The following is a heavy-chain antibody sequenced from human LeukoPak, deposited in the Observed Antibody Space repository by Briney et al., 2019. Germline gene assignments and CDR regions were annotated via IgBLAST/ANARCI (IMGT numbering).Heavy chain of an antibody. D-gene: IGHD3-10*01. CDR3: ATGPGSGSYFPFDY. CDR2: ISGSGGST. J-gene: IGHJ4*02. V-gene: IGHV3-23*01. Sequence: GGSLRLSCAASGFTFSSSAMTWVRQAPGKGLEWVSGISGSGGSTYYADSVKGRFSISRDNSKNTLYLQMNSLRAEDTAVYYCATGPGSGSYFPFDYWGQGTLVTVSS. CDR1: GFTFSSSA.